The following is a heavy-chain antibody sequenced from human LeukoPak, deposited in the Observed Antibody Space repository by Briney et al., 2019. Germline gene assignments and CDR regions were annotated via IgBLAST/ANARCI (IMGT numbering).Heavy chain of an antibody. V-gene: IGHV1-46*01. CDR1: GYTFTSYY. J-gene: IGHJ5*02. CDR3: ARERSIAVAGTGWFDP. Sequence: ASVKVSCKASGYTFTSYYMHWVRLAPGQGLEWMGIINSSGGSTSYAQKFQGRVTMTRDMSTSTVYMELSSLRSEDTAVYYCARERSIAVAGTGWFDPWGQGTLVTVSS. CDR2: INSSGGST. D-gene: IGHD6-19*01.